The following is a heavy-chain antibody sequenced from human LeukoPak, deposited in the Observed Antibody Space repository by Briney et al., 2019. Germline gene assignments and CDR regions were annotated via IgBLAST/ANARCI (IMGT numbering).Heavy chain of an antibody. CDR2: IRGDGNDA. V-gene: IGHV3-74*01. D-gene: IGHD3-10*01. Sequence: GGSLRLSCAASGFTFSSDWMHWVRQAPGKGLVWVSRIRGDGNDATYADSVKGRFTVSRDNARSTLFLQMNRLTADDTAVYYCSGDRVLGSGSLDAWGQGTLVSVSS. CDR3: SGDRVLGSGSLDA. J-gene: IGHJ5*02. CDR1: GFTFSSDW.